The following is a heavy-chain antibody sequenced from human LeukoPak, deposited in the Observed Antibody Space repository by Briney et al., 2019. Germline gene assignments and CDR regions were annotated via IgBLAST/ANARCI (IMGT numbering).Heavy chain of an antibody. CDR3: ARYYGSGRGYYGMDV. V-gene: IGHV3-30*03. Sequence: GRSLRLSCAASGFTFSSYGMHWVRQAPGKGLEWVALIVYDGSNKYDESSKHYAGSVKGRFTISRDNSKNTLYLQLNSLRAEDTAVYYCARYYGSGRGYYGMDVWGQGTTVTVSS. D-gene: IGHD3-10*01. CDR1: GFTFSSYG. J-gene: IGHJ6*02. CDR2: IVYDGSNK.